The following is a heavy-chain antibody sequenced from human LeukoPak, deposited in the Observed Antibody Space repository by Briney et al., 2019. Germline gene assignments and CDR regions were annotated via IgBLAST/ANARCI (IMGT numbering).Heavy chain of an antibody. J-gene: IGHJ4*02. V-gene: IGHV1-69*06. CDR1: GGTFSSYA. CDR2: IIPIFGTA. Sequence: SVKVSCKASGGTFSSYAISWVRRAPGQGLEWMGRIIPIFGTANYAQKFQGRVTITADKSTSTAYMELSSLRSEDTAVYYCARGDGSARFDYWGQGTLVTVSS. CDR3: ARGDGSARFDY. D-gene: IGHD6-6*01.